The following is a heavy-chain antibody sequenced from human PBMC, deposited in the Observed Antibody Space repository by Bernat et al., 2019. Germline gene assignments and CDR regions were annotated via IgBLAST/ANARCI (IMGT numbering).Heavy chain of an antibody. J-gene: IGHJ4*01. V-gene: IGHV4-30-4*01. D-gene: IGHD2-2*03. Sequence: QVQLQESGPGLVKPSQTLSLTCTVSGGSISSGAHYWSWIRQPPGTGLEWIGYIYYSGSTYYNPSLKRRVTISVDTSKNQFSLKLSSVTAADTAVYYCARAGPWIGYWGQGTLVTVSS. CDR3: ARAGPWIGY. CDR2: IYYSGST. CDR1: GGSISSGAHY.